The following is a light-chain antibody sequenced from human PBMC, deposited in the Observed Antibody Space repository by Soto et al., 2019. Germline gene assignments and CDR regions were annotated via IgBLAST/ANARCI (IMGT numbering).Light chain of an antibody. CDR1: QSVMSRY. CDR3: QQFQSSLRT. V-gene: IGKV3-20*01. J-gene: IGKJ1*01. CDR2: GVS. Sequence: EIVLTQSPGTLSLSPGEGATLSCMASQSVMSRYIAWYQQRPGQAPRLLIYGVSGRATGIPDRFSGSGSGTDFTLTISGLEPEDFAVYFCQQFQSSLRTFGQGTKVDIK.